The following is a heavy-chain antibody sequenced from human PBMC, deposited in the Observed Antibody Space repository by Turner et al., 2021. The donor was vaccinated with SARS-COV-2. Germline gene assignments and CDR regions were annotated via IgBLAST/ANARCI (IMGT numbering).Heavy chain of an antibody. CDR2: ISWNSGSI. CDR1: GFTFDDYA. CDR3: AKTRDYYYDSSDYPDY. D-gene: IGHD3-22*01. V-gene: IGHV3-9*01. Sequence: EVQLVESGGGLVQPGRSLRLSCAASGFTFDDYAMHWVRQAPGKGLEWVSGISWNSGSIGYADSVKGRFTMSRDNAKNSLYLQMNSLRAEDTAVYYCAKTRDYYYDSSDYPDYWGQGTLVTVSS. J-gene: IGHJ4*02.